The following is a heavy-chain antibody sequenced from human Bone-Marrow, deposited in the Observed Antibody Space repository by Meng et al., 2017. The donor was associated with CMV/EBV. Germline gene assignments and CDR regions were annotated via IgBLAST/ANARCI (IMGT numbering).Heavy chain of an antibody. Sequence: SETLSLTCTVSGGSISSSSYYWGWIRQPPGKGLEWIGSIYYSGSTYYNPSLKSRVTISVDTSKNQFSLKLSSVTAADTAVYYCAKDPSFYYYDSSGYLDYWGQGTLVTVPS. CDR3: AKDPSFYYYDSSGYLDY. D-gene: IGHD3-22*01. CDR1: GGSISSSSYY. CDR2: IYYSGST. V-gene: IGHV4-39*07. J-gene: IGHJ4*02.